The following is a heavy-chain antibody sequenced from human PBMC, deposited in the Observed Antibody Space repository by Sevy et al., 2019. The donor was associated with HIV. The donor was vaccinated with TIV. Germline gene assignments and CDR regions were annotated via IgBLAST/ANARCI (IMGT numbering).Heavy chain of an antibody. J-gene: IGHJ4*02. CDR3: ASEGGFVHAGLPVDY. Sequence: ASVKVSCKASGYIFTSYGISWVRQAPGQGLEWMGWISGYNGNTNYAQKLQGRVTITTDTSTRTAYMELSSLRSDDTAVYYCASEGGFVHAGLPVDYWGQGTLVTVSS. V-gene: IGHV1-18*01. CDR1: GYIFTSYG. CDR2: ISGYNGNT. D-gene: IGHD1-1*01.